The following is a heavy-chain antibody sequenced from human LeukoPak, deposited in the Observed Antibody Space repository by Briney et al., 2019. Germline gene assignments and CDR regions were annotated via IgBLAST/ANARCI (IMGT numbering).Heavy chain of an antibody. J-gene: IGHJ4*02. CDR3: ASGHIPGGYYDFWSGYIDS. V-gene: IGHV4-30-2*01. D-gene: IGHD3-3*01. CDR1: DGSISSGGYY. Sequence: PSETLSLTCTVSDGSISSGGYYWSWIRQPPGKGLEWIGYIYHGGSTYYNPSLKSRVTMSVDRSKNQFSLKLSSVTAADTAVYYCASGHIPGGYYDFWSGYIDSWGQGTLVTVSS. CDR2: IYHGGST.